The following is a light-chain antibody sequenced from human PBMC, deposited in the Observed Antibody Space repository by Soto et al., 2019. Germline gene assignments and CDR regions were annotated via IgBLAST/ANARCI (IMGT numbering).Light chain of an antibody. J-gene: IGKJ5*01. V-gene: IGKV3-20*01. Sequence: EIVLTQSPGTLSLSPGERATLSCRASQSVSSSYLAWYQHKFGQAPRLLIYGASSRATGIPDRFSGSGSGTDFTLTISRLEPEDFAVYYCHQYGISPPVTFGQGTRLEIK. CDR2: GAS. CDR3: HQYGISPPVT. CDR1: QSVSSSY.